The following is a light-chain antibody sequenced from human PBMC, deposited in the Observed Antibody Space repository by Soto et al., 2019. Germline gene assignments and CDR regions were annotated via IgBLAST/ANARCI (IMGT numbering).Light chain of an antibody. V-gene: IGLV1-47*02. J-gene: IGLJ3*02. Sequence: QSVLTQPPSASGTPGQRVTISCSGSSSNIGTNYVYWYQQVPGTAPKLLIYSNNQRPSGVPDRFSGSKSGTSASLAIRGLRSEDEADHYCATWDDSLRGRVFGGGTKVTVL. CDR1: SSNIGTNY. CDR3: ATWDDSLRGRV. CDR2: SNN.